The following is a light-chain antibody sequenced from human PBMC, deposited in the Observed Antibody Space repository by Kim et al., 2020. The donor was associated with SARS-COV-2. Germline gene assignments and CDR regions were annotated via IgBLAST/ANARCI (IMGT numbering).Light chain of an antibody. CDR2: GGS. J-gene: IGKJ5*01. V-gene: IGKV1-9*01. CDR1: QGISSY. CDR3: QKINNYPRIT. Sequence: DIQLTQSPSFLSASVGDRVTITCRASQGISSYLAWYQQEPGKAPKLLIYGGSTLQSGVPSRFSGGRSGTEFTLTISSLQPEDFATYYCQKINNYPRITFGQGTRLEIK.